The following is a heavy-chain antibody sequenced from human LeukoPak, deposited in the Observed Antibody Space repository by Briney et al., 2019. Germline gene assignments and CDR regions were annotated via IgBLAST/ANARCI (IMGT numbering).Heavy chain of an antibody. CDR2: INHSGCT. J-gene: IGHJ6*02. CDR1: GGSFSGYY. V-gene: IGHV4-34*01. CDR3: ARAPPLLYYGMDV. Sequence: SETLSLTCAVYGGSFSGYYWSWIRQPPGKGLEWIGEINHSGCTNYNPSLKSRVTISVDTSKNQFSLKLSSVTAADTAVYYCARAPPLLYYGMDVWGQGTTVTVSS.